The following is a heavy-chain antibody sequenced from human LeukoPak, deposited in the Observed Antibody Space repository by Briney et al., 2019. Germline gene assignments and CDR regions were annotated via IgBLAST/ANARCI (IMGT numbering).Heavy chain of an antibody. V-gene: IGHV3-21*01. D-gene: IGHD3-16*01. CDR2: ISGRSSQI. Sequence: GGSLRLSCSASVDCFSYYNMNWVRQAPGKGLEWVSAISGRSSQIYYGESVKGRFTISRDNDNNTLYLQMDSLGDEETGINYCGIAFPSLRTSSAGDLWGQGALVIVSS. CDR1: VDCFSYYN. J-gene: IGHJ1*01. CDR3: GIAFPSLRTSSAGDL.